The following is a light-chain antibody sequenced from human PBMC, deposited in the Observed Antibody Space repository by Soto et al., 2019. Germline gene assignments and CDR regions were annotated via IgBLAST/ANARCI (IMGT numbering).Light chain of an antibody. V-gene: IGKV3-15*01. CDR2: GAS. J-gene: IGKJ1*01. CDR1: QSVNNK. CDR3: QQYDSWPRT. Sequence: EIVMTQSPATLSVSPGETATLSCRASQSVNNKLAWYQQKTGQAPRLLIYGASTRDTGIPARFSGSGSGTEFTLTISSLQSEDFAVYYCQQYDSWPRTFGQGTKVDIK.